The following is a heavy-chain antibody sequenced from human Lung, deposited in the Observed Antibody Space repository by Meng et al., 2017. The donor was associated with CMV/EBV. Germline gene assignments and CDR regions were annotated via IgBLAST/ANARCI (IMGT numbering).Heavy chain of an antibody. D-gene: IGHD3-22*01. J-gene: IGHJ3*02. Sequence: GESLKISCAASGFTVSSNYMSWVRQAPGKGLEWVSVIYSGGSTYYADSVKGRFTISRDNSKNTLYLQMNSLRAEDTAVYYCARHNTYYYDAFLGTFAIWGPVKXV. V-gene: IGHV3-53*01. CDR3: ARHNTYYYDAFLGTFAI. CDR2: IYSGGST. CDR1: GFTVSSNY.